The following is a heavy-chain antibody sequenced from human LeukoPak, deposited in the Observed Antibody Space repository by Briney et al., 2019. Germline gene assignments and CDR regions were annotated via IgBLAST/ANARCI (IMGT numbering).Heavy chain of an antibody. Sequence: GGSLRLSCAASGFTFSSYGMHWVRQAPGKGLEWVAFVQYDGSNIYYSDSVKGRFTISRDNSKNTLYLQMNSLRVEDTAVYYCATHCSGTSCHRDYWGQGTLVTVSS. CDR1: GFTFSSYG. CDR3: ATHCSGTSCHRDY. V-gene: IGHV3-30*02. J-gene: IGHJ4*02. D-gene: IGHD2-2*01. CDR2: VQYDGSNI.